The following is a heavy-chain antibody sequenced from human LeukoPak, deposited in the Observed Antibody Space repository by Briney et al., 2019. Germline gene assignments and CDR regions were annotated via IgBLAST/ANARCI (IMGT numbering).Heavy chain of an antibody. Sequence: EASVKVSCKASGYTFTSYGISWVRQAPGQGLEWMGWISGYGNTKYTQKFQGRLTMTTDTYTNTVNMELRSLRSDDAAVYYCARGGEWNYAFDLWGQGTVATVSA. CDR3: ARGGEWNYAFDL. J-gene: IGHJ3*01. V-gene: IGHV1-18*01. D-gene: IGHD1-7*01. CDR2: ISGYGNT. CDR1: GYTFTSYG.